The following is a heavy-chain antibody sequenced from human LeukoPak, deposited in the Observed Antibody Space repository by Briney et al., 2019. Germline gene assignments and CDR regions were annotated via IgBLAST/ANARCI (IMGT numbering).Heavy chain of an antibody. D-gene: IGHD1-26*01. CDR1: KFTAVINE. J-gene: IGHJ6*02. CDR3: ARDFVGADGDTGMDV. CDR2: IYSDSRT. V-gene: IGHV3-53*01. Sequence: GSLRPPCAPSKFTAVINEWTWAPQPPGKGLEWVSVIYSDSRTDYADSVKGRLPISRDNSKNTVYLQMNSLRDEDTAVYYCARDFVGADGDTGMDVWGQRTNVVVSS.